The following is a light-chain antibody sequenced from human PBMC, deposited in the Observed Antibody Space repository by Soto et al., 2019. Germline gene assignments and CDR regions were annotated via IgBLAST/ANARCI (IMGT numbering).Light chain of an antibody. CDR1: QSISSY. CDR3: QQLTDWPPQCT. V-gene: IGKV3-11*01. Sequence: EVVLTQYPDTLSLPPGERATLSCRASQSISSYLAWYQQKPGQAPRLLIYDASSRATGIPARFSGSGSGTDFTLTISSLDPEDFAVYYCQQLTDWPPQCTFGQGTKVEIK. CDR2: DAS. J-gene: IGKJ1*01.